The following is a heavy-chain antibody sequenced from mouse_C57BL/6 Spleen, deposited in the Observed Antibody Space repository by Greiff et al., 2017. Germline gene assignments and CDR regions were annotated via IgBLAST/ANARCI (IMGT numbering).Heavy chain of an antibody. CDR3: ARESTY. J-gene: IGHJ4*01. Sequence: VQLQQSGPGLVKPSQSLSLTCSVTGYSITSGYYWNWIRQFPGNKLEWMGYISYDGSNNYNPSLKNRISITRDTSKNQFFLKLNSVTTEDTATYYCARESTYWGQGTSVTVSS. CDR1: GYSITSGYY. CDR2: ISYDGSN. V-gene: IGHV3-6*01.